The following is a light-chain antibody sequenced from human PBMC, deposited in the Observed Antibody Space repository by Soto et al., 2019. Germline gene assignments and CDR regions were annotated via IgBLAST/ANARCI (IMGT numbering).Light chain of an antibody. J-gene: IGLJ3*02. CDR3: CSFADSNPFWG. CDR2: EDT. CDR1: SSDIGRYNL. V-gene: IGLV2-23*01. Sequence: QSALTQPASVSGSPGQSITISCIGTSSDIGRYNLVSWYQHHPGKAPKLMIYEDTKRPSGVSNRFSGSKSGNTASLTISGLQAEDEADYFCCSFADSNPFWGFGGGTKLTVL.